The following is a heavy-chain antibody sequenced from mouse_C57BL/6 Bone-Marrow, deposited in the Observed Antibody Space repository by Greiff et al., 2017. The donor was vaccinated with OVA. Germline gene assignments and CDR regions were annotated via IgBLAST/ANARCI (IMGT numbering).Heavy chain of an antibody. Sequence: EVQLQQSGAELVRPGASVKLSCTASGFNIKDDYMHWVKQRPEQGLEWIGWIDPENGDTEYASKFQGKATITADTSSNTAYLQLSSLTSEDTAVYYCTTGYDGYYYVDVWGTGTTVTVSS. CDR3: TTGYDGYYYVDV. CDR2: IDPENGDT. D-gene: IGHD2-3*01. J-gene: IGHJ1*03. V-gene: IGHV14-4*01. CDR1: GFNIKDDY.